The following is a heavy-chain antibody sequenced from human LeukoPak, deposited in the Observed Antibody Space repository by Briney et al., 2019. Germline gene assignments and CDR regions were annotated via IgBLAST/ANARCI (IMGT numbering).Heavy chain of an antibody. V-gene: IGHV3-30*04. D-gene: IGHD3-22*01. CDR3: ARFGVPYYYDSSGYDAFGI. CDR1: GFTFSSYA. J-gene: IGHJ3*02. CDR2: ISYDGSNK. Sequence: GGSLRLSCAASGFTFSSYAMHWVRQAPGKGLEWVAVISYDGSNKYYADSVKGRFTISRDNSKNTLYLQMNSLRAEDTAVYYCARFGVPYYYDSSGYDAFGIWGQGTMVTVSS.